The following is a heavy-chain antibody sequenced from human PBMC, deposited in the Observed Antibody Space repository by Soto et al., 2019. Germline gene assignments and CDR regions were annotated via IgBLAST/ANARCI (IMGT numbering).Heavy chain of an antibody. CDR2: IIPIFGTA. D-gene: IGHD3-16*01. Sequence: QVQLVQSGAEVKKPGSSVKVSCKASGGTFSSYAISWVRQAPGQGLEWMGGIIPIFGTANYAQKFQGRVTITADESTSTAYRELSSLRSEDTAVYYCAVLEMATTGGVYGMDVWGQGTTVTVSS. CDR3: AVLEMATTGGVYGMDV. V-gene: IGHV1-69*12. J-gene: IGHJ6*02. CDR1: GGTFSSYA.